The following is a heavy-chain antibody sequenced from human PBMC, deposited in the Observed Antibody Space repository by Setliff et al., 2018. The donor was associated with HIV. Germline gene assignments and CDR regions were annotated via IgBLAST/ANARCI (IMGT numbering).Heavy chain of an antibody. CDR1: GYTFTDYY. CDR3: SRPGYYGSGRDY. CDR2: VDPQDGET. D-gene: IGHD3-10*01. J-gene: IGHJ4*02. Sequence: ASVKVSCKASGYTFTDYYIHWVQQAPGKGLEWMGRVDPQDGETLYAEKFQGRVTISADTSTETAYVELSSLRSEDTAVYYCSRPGYYGSGRDYWGQGTLVTVSS. V-gene: IGHV1-69-2*01.